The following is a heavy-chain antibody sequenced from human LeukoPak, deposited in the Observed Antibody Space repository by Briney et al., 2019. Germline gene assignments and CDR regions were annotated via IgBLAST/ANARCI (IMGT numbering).Heavy chain of an antibody. CDR1: GGSISSYY. V-gene: IGHV4-59*01. J-gene: IGHJ3*02. CDR2: IYYSGST. Sequence: SETLSLTCTVSGGSISSYYWSWIRQPPGKGLEWIGYIYYSGSTNYNPSLKSRVTISVDTSKNQFSLKLSSVTAADTAVYYCAGEMATTGMAFDIWGQGTMVTVSS. CDR3: AGEMATTGMAFDI. D-gene: IGHD5-24*01.